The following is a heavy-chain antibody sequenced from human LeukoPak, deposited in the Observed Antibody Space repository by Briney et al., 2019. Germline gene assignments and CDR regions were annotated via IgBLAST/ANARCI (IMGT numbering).Heavy chain of an antibody. CDR1: GGTFSSYA. J-gene: IGHJ4*02. CDR2: IIPIFGTA. Sequence: ASVKVSCKASGGTFSSYAISWVRQAPGQGLEWMGGIIPIFGTANYAQKFQGRVTITADESTSTAYMELSSLRSEDTAVYYCASCGYSYGYYFDYWGQGTLVTVSS. V-gene: IGHV1-69*13. D-gene: IGHD5-18*01. CDR3: ASCGYSYGYYFDY.